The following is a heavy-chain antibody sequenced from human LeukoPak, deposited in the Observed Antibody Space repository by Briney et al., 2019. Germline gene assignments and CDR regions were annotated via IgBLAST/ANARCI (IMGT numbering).Heavy chain of an antibody. V-gene: IGHV4-34*01. J-gene: IGHJ3*02. D-gene: IGHD2-2*01. Sequence: PSETLSLTCAVYGGSFSGYYWSWIRQPPGKGLEWIGEINHSGSTNYNPPLKSRVTISVDTSKNQFSLKLSSVTAADTAVYYCARDCSSTSCHELGAFDIWGQGTMVTVSS. CDR1: GGSFSGYY. CDR2: INHSGST. CDR3: ARDCSSTSCHELGAFDI.